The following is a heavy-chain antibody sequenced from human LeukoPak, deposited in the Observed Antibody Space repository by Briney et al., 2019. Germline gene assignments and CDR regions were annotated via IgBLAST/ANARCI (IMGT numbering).Heavy chain of an antibody. V-gene: IGHV4-59*08. D-gene: IGHD3-3*01. J-gene: IGHJ5*02. Sequence: SETLSLTCTVSGGSINNYYWSWVRQPPGAGLEWLAYIYYTGSTNYNPSLKTRLTISVDTSKNQFSLRLNSVTAADTAVYYCARGARPTIFGVVISYWFDPWGQGTLVTVSS. CDR2: IYYTGST. CDR1: GGSINNYY. CDR3: ARGARPTIFGVVISYWFDP.